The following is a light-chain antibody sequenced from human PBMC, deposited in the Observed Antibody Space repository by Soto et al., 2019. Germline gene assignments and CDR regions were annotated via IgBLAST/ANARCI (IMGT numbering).Light chain of an antibody. J-gene: IGKJ1*01. Sequence: EIVLTQSPGTLSLSPVERATLSCMASQSVSSNYLAWYQQKPGQGPRLLIYGASSRATGIPNRFSGSGSGTDFTLTISRLEPEDFAVYFCQQYTTSPWTFGQGTKVDIK. CDR1: QSVSSNY. V-gene: IGKV3-20*01. CDR3: QQYTTSPWT. CDR2: GAS.